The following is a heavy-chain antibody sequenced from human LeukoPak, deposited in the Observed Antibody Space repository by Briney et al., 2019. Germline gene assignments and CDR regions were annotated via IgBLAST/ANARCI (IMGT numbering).Heavy chain of an antibody. V-gene: IGHV1-2*02. J-gene: IGHJ6*02. CDR1: GYTFTGYY. CDR3: ARVGRASMTYYYGMDV. D-gene: IGHD2/OR15-2a*01. CDR2: INPNSGAT. Sequence: ASVKVSCKASGYTFTGYYMHWVRQAPGQGLEWMGWINPNSGATNYAQKFQGRVTMTRDTSISTAYMELSRLRSDDTAVYYCARVGRASMTYYYGMDVWGQGTTVTVSS.